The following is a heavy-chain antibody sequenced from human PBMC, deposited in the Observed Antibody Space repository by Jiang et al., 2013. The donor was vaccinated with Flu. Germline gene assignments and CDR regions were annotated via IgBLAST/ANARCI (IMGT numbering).Heavy chain of an antibody. J-gene: IGHJ4*02. CDR3: AHSPGYSYGVGSGWSFDY. CDR1: GFSLSTSGVG. Sequence: KPTQTLTLTCTFSGFSLSTSGVGVGWIRQPPGKALEWLALIYWNDDKRYSPSLNSRLTITKDTSKNQVVLTMTNMDPVDTATYYCAHSPGYSYGVGSGWSFDYWGQGTLVTVSS. D-gene: IGHD5-18*01. V-gene: IGHV2-5*01. CDR2: IYWNDDK.